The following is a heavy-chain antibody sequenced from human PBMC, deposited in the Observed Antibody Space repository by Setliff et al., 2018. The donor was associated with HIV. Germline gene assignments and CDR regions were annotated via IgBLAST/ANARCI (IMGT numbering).Heavy chain of an antibody. J-gene: IGHJ5*02. CDR1: GGSISSHY. V-gene: IGHV4-59*11. Sequence: SETLSLTCTVSGGSISSHYRSWIRQPPGKGLEWIGYIYYSGSTNYNPSLKSRVTISVDTSKNQFSLKLSSVTAADTAVYYCARDGSHYDILTGYYIIGWFDPWGQGTLVTVSS. CDR3: ARDGSHYDILTGYYIIGWFDP. D-gene: IGHD3-9*01. CDR2: IYYSGST.